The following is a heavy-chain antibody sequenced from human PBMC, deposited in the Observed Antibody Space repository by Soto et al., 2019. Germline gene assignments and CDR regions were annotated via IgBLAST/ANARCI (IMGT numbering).Heavy chain of an antibody. Sequence: SETLSLTCTVSGGSISSYYWSWIRQPPGKGLEWIGYIYYSGSTNYNPSLKSRVTISVDTSKNQFSLKLSSVTAADTAVYYCARGTSQTNYDFWSGYYDYYYYMDVWGKGTTVTVS. CDR2: IYYSGST. CDR3: ARGTSQTNYDFWSGYYDYYYYMDV. J-gene: IGHJ6*03. D-gene: IGHD3-3*01. V-gene: IGHV4-59*01. CDR1: GGSISSYY.